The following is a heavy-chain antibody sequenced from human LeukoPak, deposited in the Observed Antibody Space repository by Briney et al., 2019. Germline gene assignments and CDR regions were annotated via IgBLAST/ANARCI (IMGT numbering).Heavy chain of an antibody. CDR1: GGSISSGGYY. CDR2: IYHSGST. Sequence: PSQTLSLTCTVSGGSISSGGYYWSWIRQPPGKGLEWIGYIYHSGSTYYNPSLKSRVTISVDRSKNQFSLKLSSVTAADTAVYYCARSGLAAAGTHRARLDAFDIWGQGTMVTVSS. CDR3: ARSGLAAAGTHRARLDAFDI. D-gene: IGHD6-13*01. V-gene: IGHV4-30-2*01. J-gene: IGHJ3*02.